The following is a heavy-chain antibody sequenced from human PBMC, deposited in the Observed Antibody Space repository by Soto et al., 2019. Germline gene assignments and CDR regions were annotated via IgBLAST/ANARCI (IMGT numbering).Heavy chain of an antibody. CDR2: ISSSGSTI. CDR3: ARDRLASVVPAATLGY. CDR1: GCTFGDYY. V-gene: IGHV3-11*01. D-gene: IGHD2-2*01. Sequence: GGSLRVSWAASGCTFGDYYRSWIRQDPGKGLEWVSYISSSGSTIYYADSVKGRFTISRDNAKNSLYLQMNSLRAEDTAVYYCARDRLASVVPAATLGYWGQGTLVTV. J-gene: IGHJ4*02.